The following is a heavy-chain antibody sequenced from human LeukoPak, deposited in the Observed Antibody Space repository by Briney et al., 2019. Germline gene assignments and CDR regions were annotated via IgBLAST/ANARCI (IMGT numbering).Heavy chain of an antibody. V-gene: IGHV1-69*04. Sequence: SVKVSCKASGGTFSSYAISWVRQAPGQGLEWMGRIIPILGIANYAQKFQGRVTITADKSTSTAYMELSSLRSEDTAVYYCARQDAYYYYYYGMDVWAKGPRSPSP. CDR3: ARQDAYYYYYYGMDV. CDR2: IIPILGIA. J-gene: IGHJ6*02. CDR1: GGTFSSYA.